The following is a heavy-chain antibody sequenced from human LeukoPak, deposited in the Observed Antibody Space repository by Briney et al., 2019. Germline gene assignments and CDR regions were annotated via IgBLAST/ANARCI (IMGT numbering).Heavy chain of an antibody. CDR3: ARYIWAYFQPDAFDI. J-gene: IGHJ3*02. D-gene: IGHD1-20*01. CDR1: GYSFTIYW. Sequence: GESLKISCKGSGYSFTIYWIGWVRQMPGKGLEWMGIIYPGDSDTRYSPSFQGQVTISADKSISTAYLQWSSLKASDTAMYYCARYIWAYFQPDAFDIWGQGTMVTVSS. CDR2: IYPGDSDT. V-gene: IGHV5-51*01.